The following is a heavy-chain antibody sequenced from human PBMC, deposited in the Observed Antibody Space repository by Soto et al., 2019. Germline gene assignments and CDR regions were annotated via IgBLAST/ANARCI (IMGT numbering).Heavy chain of an antibody. V-gene: IGHV3-48*02. D-gene: IGHD6-6*01. J-gene: IGHJ4*02. CDR3: ARGGGARPDY. CDR2: ISSNSRAT. Sequence: EVQLVESGGGLVNLGGSLRLSCAASGFIFSDYGMKWVRQTPGKRPEWVSYISSNSRATSYATSVKGRFAISRDNANEILYLQMNSLRDEDTAVYYCARGGGARPDYWGQGIQVTVSS. CDR1: GFIFSDYG.